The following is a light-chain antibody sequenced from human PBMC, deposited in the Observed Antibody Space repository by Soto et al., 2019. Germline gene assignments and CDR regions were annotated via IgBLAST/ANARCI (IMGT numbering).Light chain of an antibody. CDR2: GAS. Sequence: DIKLTHSPSSLFESVGDTVTITCRASQDIRNELAWYQQKPGKVPKLLIYGASPLQSGVPSRFSGSASGTDFTLTISSLQPDDVATYYCQKYDVAPLTFGGGTKVEIK. J-gene: IGKJ4*01. CDR3: QKYDVAPLT. CDR1: QDIRNE. V-gene: IGKV1-27*01.